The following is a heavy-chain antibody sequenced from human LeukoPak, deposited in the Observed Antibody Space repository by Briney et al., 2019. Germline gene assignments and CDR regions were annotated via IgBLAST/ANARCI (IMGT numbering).Heavy chain of an antibody. CDR2: ISGSSSDI. J-gene: IGHJ4*02. CDR1: GFTFSSYS. Sequence: GGSPRLSCAASGFTFSSYSMNWVRQAPGKGLEWVSYISGSSSDIHYADSVKGRFTISRDNANNSLYLQMNSLRAEDTAVYYCARGCGSLSLGYWGQGTLVAVSS. V-gene: IGHV3-21*05. CDR3: ARGCGSLSLGY. D-gene: IGHD1-26*01.